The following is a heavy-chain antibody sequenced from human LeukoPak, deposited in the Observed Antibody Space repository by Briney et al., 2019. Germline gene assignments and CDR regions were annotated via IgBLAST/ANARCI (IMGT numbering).Heavy chain of an antibody. CDR2: IYYSGST. V-gene: IGHV4-39*01. CDR3: ASDNSSSSVY. Sequence: PSETLSLTGTVSGGSISSSSYYWGWIRQPPGKGLEWIGSIYYSGSTYYNPSLKSRVTISVDTSKNQFSLKLSSVTAADTAVYYCASDNSSSSVYWGQGTLVTVSS. J-gene: IGHJ4*02. CDR1: GGSISSSSYY. D-gene: IGHD6-13*01.